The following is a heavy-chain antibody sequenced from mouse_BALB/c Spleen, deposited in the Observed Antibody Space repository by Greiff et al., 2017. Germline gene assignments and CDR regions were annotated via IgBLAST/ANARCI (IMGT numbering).Heavy chain of an antibody. CDR3: TRSVPYDYDPAWFAY. CDR2: IYPGNSDT. V-gene: IGHV1-5*01. J-gene: IGHJ3*01. D-gene: IGHD2-4*01. Sequence: VQLQQSGTVLARPGASVKMSCKASGYSFTSYWMHWVKQRPGQGLEWIGAIYPGNSDTSYNQKFKGKAKLTAVTSASTAYMELSSLTNEDSAVYYCTRSVPYDYDPAWFAYWGQGTLVTVSA. CDR1: GYSFTSYW.